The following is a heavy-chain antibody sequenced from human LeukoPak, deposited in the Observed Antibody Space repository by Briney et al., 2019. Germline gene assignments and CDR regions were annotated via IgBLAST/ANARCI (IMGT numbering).Heavy chain of an antibody. CDR1: GYTFIDYW. V-gene: IGHV1-46*01. D-gene: IGHD3-10*01. CDR3: ARDWEYYGSGSYYLDY. CDR2: INPSGGST. J-gene: IGHJ4*02. Sequence: ASVKVSCKASGYTFIDYWIHWVRQAPGQGLEWMGRINPSGGSTSYAQKFQGRVTMTRDVSTSTVYMELSSLRSEDTAVYYCARDWEYYGSGSYYLDYWGQGTLVTVSS.